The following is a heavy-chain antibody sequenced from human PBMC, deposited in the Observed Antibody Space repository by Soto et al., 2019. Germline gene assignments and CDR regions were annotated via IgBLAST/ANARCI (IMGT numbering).Heavy chain of an antibody. CDR3: ARYGSGSYYTFAHYYYYGMDV. CDR1: GGSFRGYY. J-gene: IGHJ6*02. V-gene: IGHV4-34*01. CDR2: INHSGST. D-gene: IGHD3-10*01. Sequence: SDTLSLTSAGYGGSFRGYYWSLIRKPPGKGLEWIGEINHSGSTNYNPSLKSRVTISVDTSKNQFSLKLSSVTAADTAVYYCARYGSGSYYTFAHYYYYGMDVWGQGTTVTVSS.